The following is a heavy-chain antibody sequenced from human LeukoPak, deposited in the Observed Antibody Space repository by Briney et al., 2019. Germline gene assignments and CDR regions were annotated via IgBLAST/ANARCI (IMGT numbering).Heavy chain of an antibody. CDR3: AKVLGSSSWYSLGS. V-gene: IGHV3-43*02. J-gene: IGHJ5*02. CDR2: ISGGGSST. D-gene: IGHD6-13*01. Sequence: PGGSLRLSCTASGFTFDNYAMRWVRQAPGKGLEWVSLISGGGSSTSYADSVKGRFTISRDNNKGSLYLQMNSLTTEDTALYYCAKVLGSSSWYSLGSWGQGTLVTVSS. CDR1: GFTFDNYA.